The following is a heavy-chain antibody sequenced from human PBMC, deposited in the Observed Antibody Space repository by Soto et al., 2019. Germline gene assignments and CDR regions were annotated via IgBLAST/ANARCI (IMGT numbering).Heavy chain of an antibody. CDR2: IRSKANSYAT. V-gene: IGHV3-73*01. J-gene: IGHJ6*02. CDR1: GFTFSGSA. Sequence: PGGSLRLSCAASGFTFSGSAMHWVRQASGKGLEWVGRIRSKANSYATAYAASVKGGFTISRDDSKNTAYLQMNSLKTEDTAVYYCTSCSSTSCYWYYYGMDVWGQGTTVTVSS. D-gene: IGHD2-2*01. CDR3: TSCSSTSCYWYYYGMDV.